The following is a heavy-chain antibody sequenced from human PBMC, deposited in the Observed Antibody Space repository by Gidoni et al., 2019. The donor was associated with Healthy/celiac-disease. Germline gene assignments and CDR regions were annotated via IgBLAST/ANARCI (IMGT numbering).Heavy chain of an antibody. Sequence: EVKLLESAGGLVQPGGSLRLARAASGFTFSSYAMSWVRQAPGKGLEWVSAISGRGGSTYYADSVKGRFTISRDNSKNTLYLQMNSLRAEDTAVYYCANDYGSGRDYYYGMDVWGQGTTVTVSS. CDR1: GFTFSSYA. J-gene: IGHJ6*02. D-gene: IGHD3-10*01. CDR3: ANDYGSGRDYYYGMDV. CDR2: ISGRGGST. V-gene: IGHV3-23*01.